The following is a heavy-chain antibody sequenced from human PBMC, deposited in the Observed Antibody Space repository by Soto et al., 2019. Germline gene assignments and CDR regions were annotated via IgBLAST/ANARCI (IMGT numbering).Heavy chain of an antibody. V-gene: IGHV3-74*01. J-gene: IGHJ3*02. CDR1: GFTFSNYW. D-gene: IGHD5-18*01. CDR3: VRQYSAYDI. CDR2: INVDGSIT. Sequence: EVQLVESGGGLVQPGGSLRLSCAASGFTFSNYWMHWVRQVPGQRPVWVSRINVDGSITADEDSVQGRVTISRDNAKNTLYLQMHSLRAEDTAVYYCVRQYSAYDIWGQGTTVTVSS.